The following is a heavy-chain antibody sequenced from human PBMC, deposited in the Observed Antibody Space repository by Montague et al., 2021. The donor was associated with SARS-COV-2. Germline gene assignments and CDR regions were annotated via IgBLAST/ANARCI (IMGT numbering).Heavy chain of an antibody. Sequence: SLRLSCAASGFTLSNYGIHWVRQAPGKGLEWVAVMWYDGGDKYYADSVKGRFTMSRDKSKNAVYLQMSSLRVEDTAVYYCAREYDTNGNYYYGMDVWGQGTTVTVSS. J-gene: IGHJ6*02. D-gene: IGHD2-8*01. V-gene: IGHV3-33*01. CDR3: AREYDTNGNYYYGMDV. CDR1: GFTLSNYG. CDR2: MWYDGGDK.